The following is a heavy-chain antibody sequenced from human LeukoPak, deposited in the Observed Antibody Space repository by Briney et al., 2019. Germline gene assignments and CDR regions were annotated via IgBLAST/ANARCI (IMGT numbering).Heavy chain of an antibody. V-gene: IGHV1-3*01. D-gene: IGHD6-6*01. J-gene: IGHJ4*02. Sequence: GASVKVSCKASGYTFTSYAMHWVRQAPGQRLEWMGWSNAGNGNTKYSQKFQGRVTITADESTSTAYMELSSLRSEDTAVYYCARYLEGSSGYYFDYWGQGTLVTVSS. CDR1: GYTFTSYA. CDR3: ARYLEGSSGYYFDY. CDR2: SNAGNGNT.